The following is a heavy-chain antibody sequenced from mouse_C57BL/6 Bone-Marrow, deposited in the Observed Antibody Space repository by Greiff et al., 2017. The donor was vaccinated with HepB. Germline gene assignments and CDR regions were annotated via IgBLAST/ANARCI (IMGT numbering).Heavy chain of an antibody. J-gene: IGHJ3*01. D-gene: IGHD2-3*01. Sequence: QVQLQQPGAELVMPGASVKLSCKASGYTFTSYWMHWVKQRPGQGLEWIGEIDPSDSYTNYNQKFKGKSTLTVANSSSTAYMQLSSLTSEDSAVYYCAREGIYDGDVGDWGQGTLVTVSA. V-gene: IGHV1-69*01. CDR2: IDPSDSYT. CDR3: AREGIYDGDVGD. CDR1: GYTFTSYW.